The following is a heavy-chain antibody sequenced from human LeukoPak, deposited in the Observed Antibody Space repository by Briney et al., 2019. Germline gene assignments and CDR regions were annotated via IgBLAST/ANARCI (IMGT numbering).Heavy chain of an antibody. J-gene: IGHJ3*02. CDR3: ASRAGGLRGYSSGYDAFDI. CDR1: GGSIGSYY. D-gene: IGHD5-18*01. Sequence: SETLSLTCTVSGGSIGSYYWSWIRQPPGKGLEWIGYIYYSGSTNYNPSLKSRVTISVDTSKNQFSLKLSSVTAADTAVYYCASRAGGLRGYSSGYDAFDIWGQGTMVTVSS. V-gene: IGHV4-59*01. CDR2: IYYSGST.